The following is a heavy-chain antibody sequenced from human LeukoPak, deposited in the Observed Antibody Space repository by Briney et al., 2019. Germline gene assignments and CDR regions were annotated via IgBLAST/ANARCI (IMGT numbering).Heavy chain of an antibody. V-gene: IGHV4-34*01. CDR3: ATLWLRGLVAFDI. CDR2: INHSGST. CDR1: GGSFSGYY. Sequence: SETLSLTCAVYGGSFSGYYWSWIRQPPGKGLDWIGEINHSGSTNYNPSLKSRVTISADTSKNQFSLKLSSVTAADTAVYYCATLWLRGLVAFDIWGQGTMVTVSS. J-gene: IGHJ3*02. D-gene: IGHD5-18*01.